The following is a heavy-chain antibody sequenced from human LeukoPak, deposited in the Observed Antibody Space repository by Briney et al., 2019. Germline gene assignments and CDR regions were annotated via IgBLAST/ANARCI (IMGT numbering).Heavy chain of an antibody. D-gene: IGHD1-1*01. Sequence: GGSLRLSCAASGFTFDDYAMHWVRQAPGKGLEWVSLISWDGGSTYYADSVKGRFTISRDNSKNSLYLQMNSLRAEDTALYYCAKDSEGGTYYFDYWGQGTLVTVSS. J-gene: IGHJ4*02. CDR3: AKDSEGGTYYFDY. CDR1: GFTFDDYA. V-gene: IGHV3-43D*04. CDR2: ISWDGGST.